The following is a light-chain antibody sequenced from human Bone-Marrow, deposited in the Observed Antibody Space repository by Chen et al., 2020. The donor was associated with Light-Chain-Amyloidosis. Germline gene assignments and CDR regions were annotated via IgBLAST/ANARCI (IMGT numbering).Light chain of an antibody. CDR1: ISNIGSNS. Sequence: QSVLTQPPSASGTPGHRVTISCSGGISNIGSNSVNWHQQLPGTAPRLLIYNNDRRPSGVPERFAGSTSGTSASLAISGLQSEDEADYYCVAWDDSLNGPMFGGGTKLTVL. CDR3: VAWDDSLNGPM. V-gene: IGLV1-44*01. CDR2: NND. J-gene: IGLJ3*02.